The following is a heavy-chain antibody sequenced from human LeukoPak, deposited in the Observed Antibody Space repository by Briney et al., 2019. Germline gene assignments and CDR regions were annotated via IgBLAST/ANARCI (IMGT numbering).Heavy chain of an antibody. Sequence: PVASVKVSCKASGYTFTSNYIHWVQQAPGQGLEWMGMIYPRDGSTSYAQKFQGRVTVTRDTSTSTVHMELSGLRSEDTAVYYCARDQEGFDYWGQGTLVTVSS. J-gene: IGHJ4*02. V-gene: IGHV1-46*01. CDR2: IYPRDGST. CDR3: ARDQEGFDY. CDR1: GYTFTSNY.